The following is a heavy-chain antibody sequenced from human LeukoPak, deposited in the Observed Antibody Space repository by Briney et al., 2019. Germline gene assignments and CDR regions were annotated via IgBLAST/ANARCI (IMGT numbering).Heavy chain of an antibody. Sequence: ASVKVSCKASGGTFSSYGISWVRQAPGQGLEWMGWISAYNGNTNYAQKLQGRVTMTTDTSTSTAYMELRSLRSDDTAVYYCAAGDCSSTSCYQFDYWGQGTLVTVSS. J-gene: IGHJ4*02. CDR3: AAGDCSSTSCYQFDY. CDR1: GGTFSSYG. V-gene: IGHV1-18*01. CDR2: ISAYNGNT. D-gene: IGHD2-2*01.